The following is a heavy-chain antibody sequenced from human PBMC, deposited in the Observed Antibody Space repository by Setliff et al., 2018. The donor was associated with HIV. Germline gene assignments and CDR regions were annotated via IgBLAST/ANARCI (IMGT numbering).Heavy chain of an antibody. CDR2: ISSSGSF. CDR3: ASTATTWGRHSWFDP. CDR1: GGSFSDNY. D-gene: IGHD4-4*01. V-gene: IGHV4-59*05. J-gene: IGHJ5*02. Sequence: SETLSLTCAVYGGSFSDNYWSWIRQPPGKGLEWIGSISSSGSFYYNPSLRSRVTISVDTSNNHFSLNLTSVTAADTALYYCASTATTWGRHSWFDPWGQGTLVTVSS.